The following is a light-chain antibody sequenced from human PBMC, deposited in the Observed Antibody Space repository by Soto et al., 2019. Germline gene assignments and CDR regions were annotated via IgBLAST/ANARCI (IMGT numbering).Light chain of an antibody. CDR2: GAS. CDR1: QSVSSN. J-gene: IGKJ3*01. CDR3: QQYNKWPLFT. Sequence: EVVMTQSPATLSVSPGERATLSCRASQSVSSNLAWYQLRPGQAPRHLIYGASTRATGIPARFSGSGSGTEFTLTISSLQSEDFALYYCQQYNKWPLFTFGPGTRVDIK. V-gene: IGKV3-15*01.